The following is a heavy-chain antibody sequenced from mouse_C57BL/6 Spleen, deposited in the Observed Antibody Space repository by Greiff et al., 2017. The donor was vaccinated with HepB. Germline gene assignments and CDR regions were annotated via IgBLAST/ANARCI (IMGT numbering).Heavy chain of an antibody. J-gene: IGHJ2*01. CDR1: GYSITSGYY. D-gene: IGHD1-1*01. CDR2: ISYDGSN. CDR3: AREDGSSYGYFDY. V-gene: IGHV3-6*01. Sequence: DVQLQESGPGLVKPSQSLSLTCSVTGYSITSGYYWNWIRQFPGNKLEWMGYISYDGSNNYNPSLKNRISITRDTSKNQFFLKLNSVTTEDTATYYCAREDGSSYGYFDYWGQGTTLTVSS.